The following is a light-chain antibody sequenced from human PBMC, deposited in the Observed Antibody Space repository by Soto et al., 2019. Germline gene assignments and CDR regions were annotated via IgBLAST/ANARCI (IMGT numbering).Light chain of an antibody. CDR2: ENN. CDR3: GTWDSSLSAGQV. Sequence: QSVLTQPPSVSAAPGQKVTISCSGSSSNIGNNYVSWYQQLPGTAPKLLIYENNKRPSGIPDRFSGSKPGTSATLGITGLQTGDEADYYCGTWDSSLSAGQVFGGGTKVTVL. CDR1: SSNIGNNY. V-gene: IGLV1-51*02. J-gene: IGLJ3*02.